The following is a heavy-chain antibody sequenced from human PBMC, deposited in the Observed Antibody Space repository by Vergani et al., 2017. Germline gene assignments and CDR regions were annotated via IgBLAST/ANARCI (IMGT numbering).Heavy chain of an antibody. D-gene: IGHD4-17*01. CDR3: ATPQTVTTGGMEV. J-gene: IGHJ6*02. CDR1: GYTFTAHY. CDR2: VDPEDGET. V-gene: IGHV1-69-2*01. Sequence: EVQLVQSGAEVKKPGATMKISCQVSGYTFTAHYMHWVKQAPGKGLEWMGLVDPEDGETIYAEKFKGRVTIAADTSTDTAHLELSSVRSDDTAVYYCATPQTVTTGGMEVWGQGTTVIVSS.